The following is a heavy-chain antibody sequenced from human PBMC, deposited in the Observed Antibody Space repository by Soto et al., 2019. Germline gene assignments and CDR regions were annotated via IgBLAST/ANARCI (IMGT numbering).Heavy chain of an antibody. V-gene: IGHV1-3*04. CDR2: INTGNGNT. CDR3: ATAEGTVTTGWYGLDV. D-gene: IGHD4-17*01. CDR1: GYTFISYA. J-gene: IGHJ6*02. Sequence: QVQVMQSGAEVKKPGASVKVSCMTSGYTFISYALNWVRQAPGQRLEWMGRINTGNGNTDYSQRFQVRITITRGTSATTTYMELTSLRPEDTAVYYCATAEGTVTTGWYGLDVWGQGTTVTVSS.